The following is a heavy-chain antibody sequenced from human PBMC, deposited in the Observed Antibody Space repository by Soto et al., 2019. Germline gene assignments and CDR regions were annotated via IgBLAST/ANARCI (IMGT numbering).Heavy chain of an antibody. V-gene: IGHV4-34*01. CDR1: GGSFRSYF. Sequence: PSETLSLTCTVSGGSFRSYFWSWIRQPPGKGLEWIGEINHSGTTSYSPSLDSRVTTSVDTPKNQFSLRLSSVTAADTAIYYCARRYCSDSYCSYFDYGMDVWGQGTTVTVSS. CDR2: INHSGTT. CDR3: ARRYCSDSYCSYFDYGMDV. J-gene: IGHJ6*02. D-gene: IGHD2-15*01.